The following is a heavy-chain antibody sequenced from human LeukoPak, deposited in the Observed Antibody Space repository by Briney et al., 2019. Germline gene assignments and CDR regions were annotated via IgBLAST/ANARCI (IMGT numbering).Heavy chain of an antibody. CDR3: AHRLRYDFWSGYYFGY. D-gene: IGHD3-3*01. J-gene: IGHJ4*02. V-gene: IGHV2-5*01. CDR1: GFSLRTSGGG. CDR2: IYFNDDK. Sequence: SGPTLVHPTRPRTLTCSLSGFSLRTSGGGVGWIGQPPEKALEWLALIYFNDDKRYSPSLKSRLTITTDTSKNQVVLTMTNMDPVDTATYDCAHRLRYDFWSGYYFGYWGQGTLVTVSS.